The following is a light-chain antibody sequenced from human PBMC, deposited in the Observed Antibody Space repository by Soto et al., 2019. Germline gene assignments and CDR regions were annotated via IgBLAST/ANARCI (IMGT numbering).Light chain of an antibody. CDR2: GAS. J-gene: IGKJ1*01. Sequence: EIVMTQSPATLSVSPGERATLSCRASQSVSSTSLAWYQQKPGQAPRLLIYGASSRATGIPDRFSGSGSGTDFTLTISRLEPEDFAVYYCQQYGNSLWTFGQGTKVDIK. V-gene: IGKV3-20*01. CDR3: QQYGNSLWT. CDR1: QSVSSTS.